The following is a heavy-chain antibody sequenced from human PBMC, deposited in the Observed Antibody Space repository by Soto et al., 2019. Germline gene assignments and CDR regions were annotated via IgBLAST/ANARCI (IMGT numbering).Heavy chain of an antibody. J-gene: IGHJ6*03. V-gene: IGHV3-66*01. CDR3: ASCTRCYYYYYMDV. D-gene: IGHD2-2*01. Sequence: PGGSLRLSCAASGFTFGNFWMHWVRQAPGKGLVWVSLIYSGGSTSYADFVKGRLTISRDNSKNTLYLQMNSLRAEDTAVYYCASCTRCYYYYYMDVWGKGTTVTVSS. CDR2: IYSGGST. CDR1: GFTFGNFW.